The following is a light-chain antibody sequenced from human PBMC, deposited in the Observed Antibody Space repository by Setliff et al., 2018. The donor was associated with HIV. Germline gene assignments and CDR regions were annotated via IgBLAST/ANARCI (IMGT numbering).Light chain of an antibody. V-gene: IGLV2-14*03. J-gene: IGLJ1*01. CDR1: SSDVGGYNY. Sequence: QSVLTQPASVSGSPGQSITISCTGTSSDVGGYNYVSWYQQYPGKAPKLMIYDVSNRPSGVSNRFSGSKSGNTASLTISGLQAEDEADYYCCSYSSSSTLYVFGTGTKVTVL. CDR3: CSYSSSSTLYV. CDR2: DVS.